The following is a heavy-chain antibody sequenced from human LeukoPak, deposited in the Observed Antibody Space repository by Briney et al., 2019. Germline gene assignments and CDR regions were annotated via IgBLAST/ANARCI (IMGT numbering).Heavy chain of an antibody. CDR1: GYTFTRYD. Sequence: ASVKVSCKASGYTFTRYDINWLRQAPGQGLEWMGWMNPNSGNTGYAQKFQGRVTITRNTSISTDYMELSSLRSEDTAVYYCARVIAVAGTRVDAFDIWGQGTTVTVSS. V-gene: IGHV1-8*03. CDR2: MNPNSGNT. D-gene: IGHD6-19*01. J-gene: IGHJ3*02. CDR3: ARVIAVAGTRVDAFDI.